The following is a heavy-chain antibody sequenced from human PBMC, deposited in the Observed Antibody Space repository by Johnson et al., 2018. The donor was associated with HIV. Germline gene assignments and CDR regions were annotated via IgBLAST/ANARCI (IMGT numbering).Heavy chain of an antibody. CDR3: AASPEYVRAFYI. CDR1: RFTFDDYA. V-gene: IGHV3-9*01. Sequence: SRFTFDDYAMHWVRQAPGKGLEWVSGISWNSGSIGYADSVKGRFTISRDNAKNSLYLQMNSLRAEDTALYYCAASPEYVRAFYIWGQGTMVTVSS. D-gene: IGHD6-6*01. CDR2: ISWNSGSI. J-gene: IGHJ3*02.